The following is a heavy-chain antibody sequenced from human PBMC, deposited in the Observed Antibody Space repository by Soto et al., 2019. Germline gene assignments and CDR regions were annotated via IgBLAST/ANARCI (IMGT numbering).Heavy chain of an antibody. CDR2: INHSGST. Sequence: PSETLSLTCAVYGGSFSGYYWSWIRQPPGKGLEWIGEINHSGSTNYNPSLKSRVTISVDTSKNQFSLKLSSVTAADTAVYYCARGELDYDILTRQYYFDYWGQGTLVTVSS. D-gene: IGHD3-9*01. CDR3: ARGELDYDILTRQYYFDY. CDR1: GGSFSGYY. V-gene: IGHV4-34*01. J-gene: IGHJ4*02.